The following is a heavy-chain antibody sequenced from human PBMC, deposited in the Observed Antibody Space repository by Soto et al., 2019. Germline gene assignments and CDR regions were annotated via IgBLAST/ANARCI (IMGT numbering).Heavy chain of an antibody. CDR1: GFAFSTNA. D-gene: IGHD6-13*01. J-gene: IGHJ4*02. Sequence: EVQLLESGGGLVQPGGSLRLSCAASGFAFSTNAMTWVRQAPGKGLEWVTTMSGDGTRTYYADSVKGRFTISRDNSNTTVFLEMNSLRADDTAVYYCAKDRDDSIWFGLNFLDYWGLGTLVTVSS. V-gene: IGHV3-23*01. CDR3: AKDRDDSIWFGLNFLDY. CDR2: MSGDGTRT.